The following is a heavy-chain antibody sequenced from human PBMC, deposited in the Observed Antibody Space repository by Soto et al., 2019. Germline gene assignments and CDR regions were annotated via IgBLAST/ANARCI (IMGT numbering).Heavy chain of an antibody. D-gene: IGHD2-8*01. Sequence: QVQLVESGGDVAQPGRSLRLSCAASGFTFSSYGMHWVRQAPGKGLEWVAVIWYDGSNKYYADSVKGRFTISRDNSKNTLYLQMNSLRAEDTAVYYCARDALIVLMVYAPDYWGQGTLVTVSS. CDR2: IWYDGSNK. CDR1: GFTFSSYG. J-gene: IGHJ4*02. V-gene: IGHV3-33*01. CDR3: ARDALIVLMVYAPDY.